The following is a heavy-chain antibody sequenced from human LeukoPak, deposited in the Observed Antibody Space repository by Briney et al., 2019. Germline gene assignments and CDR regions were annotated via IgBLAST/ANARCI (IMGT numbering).Heavy chain of an antibody. CDR1: GFTFSSYS. CDR2: ISSSSSYI. CDR3: ARGQRGGFDY. D-gene: IGHD2-2*01. J-gene: IGHJ4*02. V-gene: IGHV3-21*01. Sequence: KTGGSLRLSCAASGFTFSSYSMNWVRQAPGKGLEWVSSISSSSSYIYYADSVKGRFTISRDNAKNSLYLQMNSLRAEDTAVYYCARGQRGGFDYWGQGTLVTVSS.